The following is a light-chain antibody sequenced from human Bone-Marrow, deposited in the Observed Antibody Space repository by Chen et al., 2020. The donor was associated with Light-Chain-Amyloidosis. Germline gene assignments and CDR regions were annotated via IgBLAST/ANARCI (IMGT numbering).Light chain of an antibody. CDR3: QVWDRSSDRPV. J-gene: IGLJ3*02. Sequence: SYVLTQPSSVSVAPGQTATIACGGKNIGSTSVHWYQQPPGHAPLLVVYDDRDRPSRIPERLSGSNSGHTATLTISRVEAGDEADYYCQVWDRSSDRPVFGGGTKLTVL. CDR2: DDR. CDR1: NIGSTS. V-gene: IGLV3-21*02.